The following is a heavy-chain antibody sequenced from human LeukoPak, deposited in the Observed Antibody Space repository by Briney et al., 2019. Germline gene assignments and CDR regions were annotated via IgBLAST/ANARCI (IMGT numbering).Heavy chain of an antibody. CDR3: SKDWRRYVDWLSPYYGMDV. CDR1: GFTFSRYG. D-gene: IGHD3-9*01. Sequence: SGGSLRLSCAASGFTFSRYGMHWVRQARGKGLEWVADISYDGSKKYYADSVKGRFTISRDNYKNTLYLQMNSMSAEDAAVYYCSKDWRRYVDWLSPYYGMDVWGQGTTVTVSS. V-gene: IGHV3-30*18. J-gene: IGHJ6*02. CDR2: ISYDGSKK.